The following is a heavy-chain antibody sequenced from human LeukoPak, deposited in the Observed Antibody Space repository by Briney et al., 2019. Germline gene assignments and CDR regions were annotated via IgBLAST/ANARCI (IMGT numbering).Heavy chain of an antibody. Sequence: PSETLSLTCTVSGYSISSGYYWGWVRQPPGKGLQWIGSIFRSWTTYYSPTLRRRLSMSLDTSKNQFSLKLTSVTATDTAVYYCVRGRGGLGIYQFEFWGQGALVIVP. CDR3: VRGRGGLGIYQFEF. J-gene: IGHJ4*02. CDR1: GYSISSGYY. D-gene: IGHD3/OR15-3a*01. CDR2: IFRSWTT. V-gene: IGHV4-38-2*02.